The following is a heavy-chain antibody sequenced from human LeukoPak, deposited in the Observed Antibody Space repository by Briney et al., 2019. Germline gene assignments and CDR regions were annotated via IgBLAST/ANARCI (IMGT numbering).Heavy chain of an antibody. CDR3: AREPPESCHFDY. Sequence: ASVKVSCKASGYTFSGFYVHWVRQAPGQGLEWMGIIKVSGGRTDYAQKFQGRVTMTRDMSTSTVYMELSNLRSEDTAVYYCAREPPESCHFDYWGQGTLVTVSS. V-gene: IGHV1-46*01. CDR1: GYTFSGFY. CDR2: IKVSGGRT. J-gene: IGHJ4*02.